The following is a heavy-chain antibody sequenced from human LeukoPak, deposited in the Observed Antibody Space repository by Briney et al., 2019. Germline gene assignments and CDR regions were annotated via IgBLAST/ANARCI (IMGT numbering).Heavy chain of an antibody. J-gene: IGHJ4*02. V-gene: IGHV3-23*01. Sequence: PGGSLRLSCAASGFTFSSYAMSWVRQAPGKGLEWVSAISGSGGSTYYADSVKGRFTISRDNSKNTLYLQMNSLRAEDTAVYYCATPFWSGYYRAKADYWGQGTLVTVSS. CDR3: ATPFWSGYYRAKADY. CDR2: ISGSGGST. D-gene: IGHD3-3*01. CDR1: GFTFSSYA.